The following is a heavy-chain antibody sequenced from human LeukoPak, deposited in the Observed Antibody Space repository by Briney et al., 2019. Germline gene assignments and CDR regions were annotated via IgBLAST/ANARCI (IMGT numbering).Heavy chain of an antibody. CDR1: GFTFSSYN. D-gene: IGHD1-14*01. V-gene: IGHV3-21*01. CDR3: ARGKTSQNVVTRKTYNWFDP. J-gene: IGHJ5*02. Sequence: GGSLRLSCAASGFTFSSYNMNWVRQAPGKGREWVSSISSSSNYIYYADSVRGGFTISRENAQNSLYLQMKSRRAEDTAVYYCARGKTSQNVVTRKTYNWFDPWGQGTLVTVSS. CDR2: ISSSSNYI.